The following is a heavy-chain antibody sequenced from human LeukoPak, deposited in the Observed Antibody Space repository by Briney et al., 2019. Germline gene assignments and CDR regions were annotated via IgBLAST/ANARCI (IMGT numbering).Heavy chain of an antibody. CDR2: IIPILGIA. CDR3: ARAPIDPWYGDNWFDP. CDR1: GGTFSSYA. J-gene: IGHJ5*02. Sequence: SVKVSCKASGGTFSSYAISWVRQAPGQGLEWMGRIIPILGIANYAQKFQGRVTITRDTSASTAYMELSSLRSEDTAVYYCARAPIDPWYGDNWFDPWGQGTLVTVSS. D-gene: IGHD3-10*01. V-gene: IGHV1-69*04.